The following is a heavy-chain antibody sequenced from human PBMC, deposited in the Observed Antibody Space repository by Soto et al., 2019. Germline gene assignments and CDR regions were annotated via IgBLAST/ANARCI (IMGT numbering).Heavy chain of an antibody. Sequence: ASVKVSCKVSGYTLTELSMHWVRQAPGKGLEWMGGFDPEDGETIYAQKFQGRVTMTEVTSTDTAYMELSSLRSEDTAVYYCATVYSGVFASSGYYFDYWGQGTLVTVSS. CDR1: GYTLTELS. V-gene: IGHV1-24*01. J-gene: IGHJ4*02. D-gene: IGHD3-22*01. CDR3: ATVYSGVFASSGYYFDY. CDR2: FDPEDGET.